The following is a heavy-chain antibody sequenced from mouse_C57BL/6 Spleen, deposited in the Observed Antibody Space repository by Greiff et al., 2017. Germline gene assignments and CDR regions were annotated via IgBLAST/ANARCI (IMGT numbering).Heavy chain of an antibody. J-gene: IGHJ2*01. CDR3: AREGYDYPDD. Sequence: QVQLQQPGAELVKPGASVTMSCKASGYTFTSYWITWVKQRPGQGLEWIGEIYPGSGSTNYNEKFKSKATLTVDTSSSTAYMQLSSLTSEDSAVYYCAREGYDYPDDRGQGTTLTVSS. V-gene: IGHV1-55*01. CDR1: GYTFTSYW. D-gene: IGHD2-4*01. CDR2: IYPGSGST.